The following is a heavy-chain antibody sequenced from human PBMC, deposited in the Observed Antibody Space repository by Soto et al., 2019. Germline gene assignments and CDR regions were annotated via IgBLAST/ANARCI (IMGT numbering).Heavy chain of an antibody. J-gene: IGHJ6*02. D-gene: IGHD4-17*01. CDR1: GGTFSSYA. CDR3: ARVPLDFGLYGPSPYYYYYGMDV. V-gene: IGHV1-69*06. CDR2: IIPIFGTA. Sequence: QVQLVQSGAEVKKPGSSVKVSCKASGGTFSSYAISWVRQAPGQGLEWMGGIIPIFGTANYAQKFQVRVTITEVKSTSTADMELSSLRSEDTAVYYWARVPLDFGLYGPSPYYYYYGMDVWGQGATVTVSS.